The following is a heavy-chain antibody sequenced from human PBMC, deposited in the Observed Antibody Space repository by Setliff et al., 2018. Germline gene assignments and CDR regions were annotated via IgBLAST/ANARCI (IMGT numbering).Heavy chain of an antibody. V-gene: IGHV3-23*01. CDR1: GFTFSSYS. D-gene: IGHD1-26*01. J-gene: IGHJ4*02. Sequence: PGGSLRLSCAASGFTFSSYSMNWVRQAPGKGLEWVSAISGSGDSTYYADSVKGRFTISRDNAKNSLYLQMNSLRAEDTAIYYCAKGGYSGSHYFDYWGQGTLVTVSS. CDR2: ISGSGDST. CDR3: AKGGYSGSHYFDY.